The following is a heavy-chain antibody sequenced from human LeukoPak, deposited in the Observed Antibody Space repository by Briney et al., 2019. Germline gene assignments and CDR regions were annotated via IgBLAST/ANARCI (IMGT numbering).Heavy chain of an antibody. CDR2: TYSGGST. CDR1: GFTVSSNY. D-gene: IGHD3-10*01. Sequence: GGSLRLSCAASGFTVSSNYMSWVRQAPGKGLEWVSVTYSGGSTYYADSVKGRFTISRDNSKNTLYLQMNSLRAEDTAVYYCARDSPYYYGSGRGMDVWGQGTTVTVSS. V-gene: IGHV3-66*01. CDR3: ARDSPYYYGSGRGMDV. J-gene: IGHJ6*02.